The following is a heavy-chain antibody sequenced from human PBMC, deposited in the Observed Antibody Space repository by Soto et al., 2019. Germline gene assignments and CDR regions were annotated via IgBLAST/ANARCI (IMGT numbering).Heavy chain of an antibody. CDR1: GGSISSYY. D-gene: IGHD1-1*01. CDR2: IYYSGST. V-gene: IGHV4-59*01. Sequence: PSETLSLTCTVSGGSISSYYWSWIRQPPGKGLEWIGYIYYSGSTNYNPSLKSRVTISVDTSKNQFSLKLSSVTAADTAVYYCAGGVRRGINFDYWGQGTLVTVSS. J-gene: IGHJ4*02. CDR3: AGGVRRGINFDY.